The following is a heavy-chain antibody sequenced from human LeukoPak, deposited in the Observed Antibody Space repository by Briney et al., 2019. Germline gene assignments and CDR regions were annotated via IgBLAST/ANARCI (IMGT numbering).Heavy chain of an antibody. CDR2: ISYDGSNK. CDR3: ARHVVAVGFDY. V-gene: IGHV3-30*04. Sequence: GGSLRLSCAASGFTFSSYAMSWVRQAPGKGLEWVAVISYDGSNKYYADSVKGRFTISRDNSKNTLYLQMNSLRAEDTAVYYCARHVVAVGFDYWGQGTLVTVSS. CDR1: GFTFSSYA. D-gene: IGHD3-22*01. J-gene: IGHJ4*02.